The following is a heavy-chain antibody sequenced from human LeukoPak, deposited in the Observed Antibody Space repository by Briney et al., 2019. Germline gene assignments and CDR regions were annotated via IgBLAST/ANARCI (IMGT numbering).Heavy chain of an antibody. CDR2: INHSGST. CDR3: ARGTSGWYGGDLDY. V-gene: IGHV4-34*01. Sequence: PSETLSLTCAVYGGSFSGSYWSWIRQPPGKGLEWIGEINHSGSTNYNPSLKGQVTISVDTPMNHFSLKLSSVTAADTAVYYCARGTSGWYGGDLDYWGQGTLITVSS. D-gene: IGHD6-19*01. J-gene: IGHJ4*02. CDR1: GGSFSGSY.